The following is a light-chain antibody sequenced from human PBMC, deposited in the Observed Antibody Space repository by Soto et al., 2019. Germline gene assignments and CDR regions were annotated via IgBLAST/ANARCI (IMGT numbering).Light chain of an antibody. V-gene: IGKV3-15*01. Sequence: EIVMTQSPATLSVSPGERATLSCRASQSVSSNLAWYQQKPGQAPRLLIYGASTRATGIPARFSGSGSGTEFTLTISRLQYEDFAVYYSQHPFGQGTKVEIK. CDR2: GAS. CDR1: QSVSSN. CDR3: QHP. J-gene: IGKJ1*01.